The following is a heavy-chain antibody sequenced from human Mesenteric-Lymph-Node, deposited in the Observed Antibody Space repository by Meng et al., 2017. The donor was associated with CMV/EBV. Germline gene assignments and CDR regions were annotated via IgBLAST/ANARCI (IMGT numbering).Heavy chain of an antibody. Sequence: ASVKVSCKASGYTFTSHYMHWVRQAPGQGLEWMGIINPNGGSTPYAPKFQGRVTLTRDTSTSTVYMELSSLRSEDTAVYYCARDGGPIGTPRGMDVWGQGTTVTVSS. V-gene: IGHV1-46*01. CDR3: ARDGGPIGTPRGMDV. CDR1: GYTFTSHY. CDR2: INPNGGST. D-gene: IGHD1-1*01. J-gene: IGHJ6*02.